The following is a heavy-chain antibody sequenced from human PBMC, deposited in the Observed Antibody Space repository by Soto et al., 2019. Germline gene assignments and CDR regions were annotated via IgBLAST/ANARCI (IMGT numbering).Heavy chain of an antibody. CDR2: FYPGDYDT. J-gene: IGHJ4*02. D-gene: IGHD4-17*01. V-gene: IGHV5-51*01. CDR3: ARQGNGAEGFDY. CDR1: GYYFPSYW. Sequence: GESLKISCKGSGYYFPSYWIGWVRQMPGKGLEWMGIFYPGDYDTRYSPSFQGQVTISADRSISTAYLQWSSLKPSDTAMYYCARQGNGAEGFDYWGQGTLVTVSS.